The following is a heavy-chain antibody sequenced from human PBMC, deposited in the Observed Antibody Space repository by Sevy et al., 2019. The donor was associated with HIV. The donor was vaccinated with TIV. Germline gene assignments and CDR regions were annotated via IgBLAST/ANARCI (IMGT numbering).Heavy chain of an antibody. CDR1: GFTFHTYW. J-gene: IGHJ4*02. CDR2: IRQDGNEI. V-gene: IGHV3-7*01. Sequence: GGSLRLSCAASGFTFHTYWMQWVRQAPGKGLEWVANIRQDGNEINYADSGKGRFTISRDNAMQSLYLEMNNLRVEDSGIYYCARRYFDVWGQGTLVTVSS. CDR3: ARRYFDV.